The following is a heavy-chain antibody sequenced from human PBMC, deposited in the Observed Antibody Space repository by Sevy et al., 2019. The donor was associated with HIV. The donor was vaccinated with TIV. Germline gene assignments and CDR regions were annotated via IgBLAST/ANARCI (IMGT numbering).Heavy chain of an antibody. Sequence: ASVKVSCKASGYTFSGYYIHWVRQAPGQGLEWLGWITPNSGDTNCAQKFQGWVTMATDTSISTGYMELSRLKSDDTAVYFCARGSSVATIGFEVEFVNYWGQGTLVTVSS. V-gene: IGHV1-2*04. CDR3: ARGSSVATIGFEVEFVNY. D-gene: IGHD2-15*01. J-gene: IGHJ4*02. CDR1: GYTFSGYY. CDR2: ITPNSGDT.